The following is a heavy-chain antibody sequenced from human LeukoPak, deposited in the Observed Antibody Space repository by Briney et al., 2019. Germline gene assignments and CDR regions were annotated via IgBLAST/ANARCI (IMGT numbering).Heavy chain of an antibody. CDR3: ATDAERGFDYSNSLQK. CDR1: EFTFIHYG. D-gene: IGHD4-11*01. CDR2: VFNDGSNQ. J-gene: IGHJ4*02. Sequence: PGGSLRLSCAASEFTFIHYGMHWVRQAPGKGLEWVAVVFNDGSNQYYADSVKGRFTVSRDNSQNMLYLQMNSLRPEDTAVYYSATDAERGFDYSNSLQKWGQGTLVTISS. V-gene: IGHV3-33*03.